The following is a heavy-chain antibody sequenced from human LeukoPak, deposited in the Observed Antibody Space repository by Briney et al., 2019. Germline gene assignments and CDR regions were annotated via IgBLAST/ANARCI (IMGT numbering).Heavy chain of an antibody. J-gene: IGHJ4*02. D-gene: IGHD2-15*01. V-gene: IGHV4-34*01. CDR2: VNHSGTT. CDR3: ARDRASAGGFDY. Sequence: PSETLSLTCAVYGGSFSGYYWTWIRQPPGKGLEWIGEVNHSGTTNYNPSLQSRVTISVATSKNQFSLKLSSVTAADTALYHCARDRASAGGFDYWGQGTLVTVSS. CDR1: GGSFSGYY.